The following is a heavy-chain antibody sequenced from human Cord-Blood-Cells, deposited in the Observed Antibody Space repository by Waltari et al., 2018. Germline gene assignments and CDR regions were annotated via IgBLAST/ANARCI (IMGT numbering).Heavy chain of an antibody. D-gene: IGHD2-21*02. CDR3: ARDGGNSYYYYGMDV. J-gene: IGHJ6*02. V-gene: IGHV1-2*04. Sequence: QVQLVQSGAEVKKPGASVKVSCKASGYTFTGYYMHWVRQAPGQGLEWMGWINPNSGGTNYAQKFQGWVTMTRDTSISTAYMELSRLRSDDTAVYYCARDGGNSYYYYGMDVWGQGTTVTVSS. CDR2: INPNSGGT. CDR1: GYTFTGYY.